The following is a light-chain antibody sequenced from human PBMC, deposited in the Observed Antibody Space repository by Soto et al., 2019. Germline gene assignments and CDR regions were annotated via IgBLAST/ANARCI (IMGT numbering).Light chain of an antibody. CDR1: SSNIGSNT. CDR2: SNN. CDR3: AAWDDSLNGRYV. Sequence: QSALTQPPSASLTPGQRVTISCSGSSSNIGSNTVNWYQQLPGTAPKLLIYSNNQRPSGVPDRFSGSKSGTSASLAISGLQSEDEADYYCAAWDDSLNGRYVFGTGTKVTVL. V-gene: IGLV1-44*01. J-gene: IGLJ1*01.